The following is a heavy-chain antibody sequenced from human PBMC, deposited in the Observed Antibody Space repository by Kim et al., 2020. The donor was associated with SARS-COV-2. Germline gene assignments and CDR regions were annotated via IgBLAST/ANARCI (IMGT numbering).Heavy chain of an antibody. Sequence: SETLSLTCSVSGGSISIYYWSWIRQPPGKGLEWIGYIYDSGRTTYNPSLMSRVTISVDTSKNQFSLNLYSVTAADTAVYYCVRDRELNYWGQGTLVTVSS. D-gene: IGHD1-7*01. CDR3: VRDRELNY. V-gene: IGHV4-59*01. CDR2: IYDSGRT. J-gene: IGHJ4*02. CDR1: GGSISIYY.